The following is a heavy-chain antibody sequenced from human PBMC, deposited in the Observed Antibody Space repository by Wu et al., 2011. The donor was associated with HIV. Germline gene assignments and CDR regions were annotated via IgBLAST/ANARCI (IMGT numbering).Heavy chain of an antibody. CDR1: GGSFSSYV. CDR2: IIPLFGTA. V-gene: IGHV1-69*05. CDR3: ARDPPGNPYYFDY. Sequence: QVQLVQSGAEVKKPGSSVKVSCKASGGSFSSYVISWVRQAPGQGLEWMGGIIPLFGTANYAQKLEGRVTITTDASTSTAYMELSSLRPEDTAVYYCARDPPGNPYYFDYWGQGTLVTVSS. J-gene: IGHJ4*02.